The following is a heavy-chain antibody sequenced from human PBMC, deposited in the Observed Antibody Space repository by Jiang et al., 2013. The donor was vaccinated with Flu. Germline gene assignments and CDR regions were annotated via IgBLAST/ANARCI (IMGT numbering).Heavy chain of an antibody. CDR2: IYPDDSDT. V-gene: IGHV5-51*01. J-gene: IGHJ6*02. CDR3: ARHDIFDYYSGVDYYAMDV. D-gene: IGHD2-15*01. CDR1: GYSFSNYW. Sequence: PGESLKISCKGSGYSFSNYWIGWVRQIPGKGLEWMGIIYPDDSDTGYSPSFQGQVTISADKSISTAYLQWSSLGASDTAIYYCARHDIFDYYSGVDYYAMDVWGQGTTVTVSS.